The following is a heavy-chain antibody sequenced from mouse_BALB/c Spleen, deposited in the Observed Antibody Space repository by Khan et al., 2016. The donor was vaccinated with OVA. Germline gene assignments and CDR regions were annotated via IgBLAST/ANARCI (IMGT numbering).Heavy chain of an antibody. J-gene: IGHJ2*01. V-gene: IGHV2-9*02. CDR3: ARYKYLASY. CDR1: GYSLTRYG. D-gene: IGHD6-2*01. CDR2: IWAGGST. Sequence: QVQLKESGPGLVAPSQSLSITCTVYGYSLTRYGVHWVRQTPGKGLEWLGLIWAGGSTNYNWAHMSRLSISIDNSKSLVFLIMHSMQTDDTALYCGARYKYLASYWGQGTTLTVSA.